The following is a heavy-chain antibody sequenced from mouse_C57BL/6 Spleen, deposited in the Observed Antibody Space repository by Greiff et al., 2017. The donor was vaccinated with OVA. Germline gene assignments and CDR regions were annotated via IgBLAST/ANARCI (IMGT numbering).Heavy chain of an antibody. D-gene: IGHD2-10*01. Sequence: VKLQQPGAELVMPGASVKLSCKASGYTFTSYWMHWVKQRPGQGLEWIGEIDPSDSYTNYNQKFKGKSTLTVDKSSSTAYMQLSSLTSEDSAVYYCARAPTGGAMDYWGQGTSVTVSS. CDR3: ARAPTGGAMDY. CDR2: IDPSDSYT. CDR1: GYTFTSYW. J-gene: IGHJ4*01. V-gene: IGHV1-69*01.